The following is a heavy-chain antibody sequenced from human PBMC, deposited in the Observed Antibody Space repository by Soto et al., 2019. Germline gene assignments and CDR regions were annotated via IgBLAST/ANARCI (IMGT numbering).Heavy chain of an antibody. V-gene: IGHV1-8*01. CDR1: GYTFTSYE. CDR2: MNPNSGDT. J-gene: IGHJ4*02. CDR3: ARGKLLWFGELLR. D-gene: IGHD3-10*01. Sequence: QVQLVQSGAEVKKPGASVKVSCKASGYTFTSYEINWVRQATGQGLEWMGWMNPNSGDTGYPQKFQGRVTMTRNTAISTAYMELSSLRSEDTAVYYCARGKLLWFGELLRWGQGTLVTAAS.